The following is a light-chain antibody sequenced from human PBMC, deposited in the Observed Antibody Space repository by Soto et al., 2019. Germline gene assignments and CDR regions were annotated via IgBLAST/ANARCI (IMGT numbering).Light chain of an antibody. CDR1: QGINSY. J-gene: IGKJ4*01. Sequence: IQLTQSPSSLSASVGDRVTITCRASQGINSYLTWYQQKPGKAPKLLIYAASTLQSGVPSRFSGSGSGTDFTLKISRVEAEDVGVYYCMQVLQTPLTFGGGTKV. CDR2: AAS. CDR3: MQVLQTPLT. V-gene: IGKV1-9*01.